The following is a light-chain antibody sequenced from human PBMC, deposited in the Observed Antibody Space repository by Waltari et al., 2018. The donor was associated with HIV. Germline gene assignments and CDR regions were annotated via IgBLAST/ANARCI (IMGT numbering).Light chain of an antibody. V-gene: IGLV1-44*01. CDR1: TSNIGTNT. Sequence: QSVLTQPPSASGTPGQRVTISCSGSTSNIGTNTVNWYQQLPGTAPKLLIYSDHQRPSGVPGRFSGSKSDTSASLAISGLQYDDEANYYCATWDDSLNGPLFGGGTKLTVL. CDR2: SDH. CDR3: ATWDDSLNGPL. J-gene: IGLJ2*01.